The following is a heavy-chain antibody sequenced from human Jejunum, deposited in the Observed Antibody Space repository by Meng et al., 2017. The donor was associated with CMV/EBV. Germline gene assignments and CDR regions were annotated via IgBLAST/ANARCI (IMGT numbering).Heavy chain of an antibody. J-gene: IGHJ4*02. CDR3: ARGGTVTNAAY. Sequence: TVPGGSSSNGGYSRSSLRQPPGKGLEWIGYIYYSGSTCYNPSLKSRVTISVDTSKNQFSLNLSSVTAADTAVYYCARGGTVTNAAYWGQGTLVTVSS. CDR2: IYYSGST. CDR1: GGSSSNGGYS. V-gene: IGHV4-31*03. D-gene: IGHD4-11*01.